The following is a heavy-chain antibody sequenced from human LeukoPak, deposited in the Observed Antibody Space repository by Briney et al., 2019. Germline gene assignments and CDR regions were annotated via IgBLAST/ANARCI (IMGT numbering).Heavy chain of an antibody. CDR2: ISSSSSYI. CDR1: GFTFSSYS. D-gene: IGHD1-7*01. V-gene: IGHV3-21*01. CDR3: AKELELPKIDY. J-gene: IGHJ4*02. Sequence: PGGSLRLSCAASGFTFSSYSMNWVRQAPGKRLEWVSSISSSSSYIYYADSVKGRFTISRDNAKNSLYLQMNSLRAEDTAVYYCAKELELPKIDYWGQGTLVTVSS.